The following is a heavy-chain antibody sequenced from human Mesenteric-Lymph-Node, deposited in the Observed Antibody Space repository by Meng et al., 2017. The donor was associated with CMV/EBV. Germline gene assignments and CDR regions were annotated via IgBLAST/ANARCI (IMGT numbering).Heavy chain of an antibody. V-gene: IGHV3-23*03. CDR3: AKEHREGYYGMDV. CDR1: GFTFSGYA. CDR2: IYSGGSST. Sequence: GESLKISCAASGFTFSGYALSWVRQAPGKGLEWVSVIYSGGSSTYYADSVKGRFTISRDNSKNTLYLQMNSLRAEDTAVYYCAKEHREGYYGMDVWGQGTTVTVSS. D-gene: IGHD1-14*01. J-gene: IGHJ6*02.